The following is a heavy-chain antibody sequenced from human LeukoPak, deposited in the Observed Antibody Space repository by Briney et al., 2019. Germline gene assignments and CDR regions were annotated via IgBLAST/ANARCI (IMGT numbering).Heavy chain of an antibody. Sequence: PGGSLRLSCAASGFTFSSYSMNWVRQAPGKGLEWVSSISSSSSYIYYADSVKGRFTISRDNAKSSLYLQMNSLRAEDTAVYYCARVNPIWGSYEGWFDPWGQGTLVTVSS. CDR1: GFTFSSYS. CDR2: ISSSSSYI. V-gene: IGHV3-21*01. CDR3: ARVNPIWGSYEGWFDP. D-gene: IGHD3-16*01. J-gene: IGHJ5*02.